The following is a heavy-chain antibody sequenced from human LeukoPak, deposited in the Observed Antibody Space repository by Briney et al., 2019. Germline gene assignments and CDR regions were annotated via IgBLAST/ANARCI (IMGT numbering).Heavy chain of an antibody. CDR2: IYYSGST. D-gene: IGHD6-19*01. CDR1: GGSISNYY. J-gene: IGHJ4*02. V-gene: IGHV4-59*01. CDR3: ARTWLPAPYFDY. Sequence: SETLSLTCTVSGGSISNYYWSWIRQPPGKGLEWIGYIYYSGSTNYNPSLKSRVTISVDTSKNQFSLKLSSVTAADTAVYYCARTWLPAPYFDYWGQGTLVTVSS.